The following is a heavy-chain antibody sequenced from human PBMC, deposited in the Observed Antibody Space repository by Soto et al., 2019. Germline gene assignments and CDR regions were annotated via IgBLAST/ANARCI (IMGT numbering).Heavy chain of an antibody. CDR1: GFFFNNYD. D-gene: IGHD2-2*01. CDR2: IGAADDP. CDR3: ARAYTGQLPRRGDYYYALDV. J-gene: IGHJ6*02. Sequence: GGSLRLSCVGSGFFFNNYDMHWVRQFSGKGLEWVSAIGAADDPYYSVSVKGRFIVSRDNAQKSLYLQMNNLRAADTAVYFCARAYTGQLPRRGDYYYALDVWGRGTTVTVSS. V-gene: IGHV3-13*05.